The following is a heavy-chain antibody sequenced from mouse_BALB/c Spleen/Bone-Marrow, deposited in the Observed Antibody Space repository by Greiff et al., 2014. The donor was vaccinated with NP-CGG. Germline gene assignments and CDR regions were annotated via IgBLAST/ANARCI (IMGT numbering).Heavy chain of an antibody. CDR3: AGLHYYDVVAY. D-gene: IGHD1-2*01. CDR1: GFDFSRFW. Sequence: EVKLVESGGGLVQPGGSLKLSCAASGFDFSRFWMSWVRQAPGKGLEWIGEINPDSSTINYTPSLKDKFIISRDNAKNTLYLQMSKVISEDAAVYYCAGLHYYDVVAYGGQGTPVTVSA. V-gene: IGHV4-1*02. J-gene: IGHJ3*01. CDR2: INPDSSTI.